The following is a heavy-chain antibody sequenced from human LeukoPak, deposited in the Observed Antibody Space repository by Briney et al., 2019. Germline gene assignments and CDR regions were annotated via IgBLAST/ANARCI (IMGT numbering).Heavy chain of an antibody. CDR2: ISGSGGST. V-gene: IGHV3-23*01. CDR3: AKDPNHYYYDSSGYFFDY. J-gene: IGHJ4*02. Sequence: GGSLRLSCAASGFTFSSYAMSWVRQAPGKGLEWVSAISGSGGSTYYADSVKGRFTISRDNSKNTLYLQMNSLRTEDTAVYYCAKDPNHYYYDSSGYFFDYWGQGTLVTVSS. CDR1: GFTFSSYA. D-gene: IGHD3-22*01.